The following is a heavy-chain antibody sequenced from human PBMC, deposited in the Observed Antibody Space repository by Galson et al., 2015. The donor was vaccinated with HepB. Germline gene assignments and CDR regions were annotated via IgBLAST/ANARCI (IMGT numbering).Heavy chain of an antibody. CDR3: ARDRVGGYGGNLQLYYYGMDV. J-gene: IGHJ6*02. V-gene: IGHV1-69*13. D-gene: IGHD4-23*01. CDR2: IVPTFGIA. Sequence: SVKVSCKAAGGTFSKYAFSWVRQAPGQGLEWMGGIVPTFGIAIYAQKFQGSVPITADEPTRTVHMELSSLRSDDTAVYYCARDRVGGYGGNLQLYYYGMDVWGRGTTVTVSS. CDR1: GGTFSKYA.